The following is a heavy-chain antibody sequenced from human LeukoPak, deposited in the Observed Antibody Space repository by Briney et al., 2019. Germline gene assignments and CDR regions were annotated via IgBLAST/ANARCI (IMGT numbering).Heavy chain of an antibody. V-gene: IGHV1-2*02. J-gene: IGHJ4*02. Sequence: ASVKVFCKASGYTFTDYYMHWVRQAPGQGLEWMGWMNPNTGDTNYAQEFQGRVTVTRDTSINTAYMELSRLRSDDTAVYYCATSRFYLESWGQGTLVTVSS. CDR3: ATSRFYLES. CDR1: GYTFTDYY. CDR2: MNPNTGDT.